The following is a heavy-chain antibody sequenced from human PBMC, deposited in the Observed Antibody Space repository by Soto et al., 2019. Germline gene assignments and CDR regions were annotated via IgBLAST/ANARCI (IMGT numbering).Heavy chain of an antibody. Sequence: PSETLSLTCTVSGGSISRYYWSWIRQPPGKGLEWIGYIYYSGSTNYNPSLKSRVTISVDTSKNQFSLKLSSVTAADTAVYYCARVNWNGHNAFDIWGQGTMVTVSS. CDR3: ARVNWNGHNAFDI. CDR2: IYYSGST. V-gene: IGHV4-59*01. J-gene: IGHJ3*02. CDR1: GGSISRYY. D-gene: IGHD1-1*01.